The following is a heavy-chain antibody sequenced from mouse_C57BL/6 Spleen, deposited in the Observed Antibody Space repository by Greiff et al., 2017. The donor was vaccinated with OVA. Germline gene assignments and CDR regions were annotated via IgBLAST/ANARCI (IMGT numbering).Heavy chain of an antibody. V-gene: IGHV1-69*01. CDR3: ARGGLGGY. CDR2: IDPSDSYT. Sequence: VQLQQSGAELVMPGASVKLSCKASGYTFTSYWMHWVKQRPGQGLEWIGEIDPSDSYTNYNQKFKGKSTLTVDKSSSTAYMQLSSLTSEDSAVYYCARGGLGGYWGQGTTLTVSS. CDR1: GYTFTSYW. J-gene: IGHJ2*01. D-gene: IGHD3-3*01.